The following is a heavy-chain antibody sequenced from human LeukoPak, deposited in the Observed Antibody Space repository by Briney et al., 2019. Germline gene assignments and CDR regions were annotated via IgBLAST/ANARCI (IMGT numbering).Heavy chain of an antibody. D-gene: IGHD2-15*01. V-gene: IGHV1-8*01. CDR3: ARRLMYCSGGSCYSIWFDP. CDR2: MNPNSGNA. Sequence: RASVKVSCKASGYIFTSSDINWVRQATGQGLEWMGWMNPNSGNAAYAQKFQGRVTMTRNTSISTAYMELSSLRSEDTAVYYCARRLMYCSGGSCYSIWFDPWGQGTLVTVSS. CDR1: GYIFTSSD. J-gene: IGHJ5*02.